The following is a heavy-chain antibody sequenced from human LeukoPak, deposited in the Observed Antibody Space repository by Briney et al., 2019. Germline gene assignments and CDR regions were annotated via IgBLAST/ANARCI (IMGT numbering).Heavy chain of an antibody. V-gene: IGHV3-33*01. J-gene: IGHJ4*02. Sequence: GGSLRLSCAASGFIFNNYGMHWVRQAPGKGLEWVAGIWYDGSNKYYADSVKGRFTISRDNSKNTLYLQMNSLRAEDTAVYYCASDIQVHYYDYWGQGTLVTVSS. CDR2: IWYDGSNK. D-gene: IGHD2-21*01. CDR3: ASDIQVHYYDY. CDR1: GFIFNNYG.